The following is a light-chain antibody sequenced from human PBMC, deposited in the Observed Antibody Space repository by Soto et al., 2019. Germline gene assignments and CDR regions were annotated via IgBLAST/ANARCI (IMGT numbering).Light chain of an antibody. CDR3: QQANSFPFT. CDR1: QIIGSW. V-gene: IGKV1-12*02. Sequence: DLQMTQSPSSVSASIGDRVTITCRASQIIGSWLAWYQQKPGRAPTLLIYAASSLQSGVPSRFSGSGSGTDFTLTITSLQAEDSATYYWQQANSFPFTFGPGTRVDIK. J-gene: IGKJ3*01. CDR2: AAS.